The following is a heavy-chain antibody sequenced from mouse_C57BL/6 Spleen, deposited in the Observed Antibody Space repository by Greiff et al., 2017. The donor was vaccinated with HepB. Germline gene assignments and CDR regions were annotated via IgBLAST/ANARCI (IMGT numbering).Heavy chain of an antibody. V-gene: IGHV3-6*01. J-gene: IGHJ2*01. CDR2: ISYDGSN. D-gene: IGHD2-5*01. Sequence: DVKLQESGPGLVKPSQSLSLTCSVTGYSITSGYYWNWIRQFPGNKLEWMGYISYDGSNNYNPSLKNRISITRDKSTNQFFLKFNSVTNEETDTYYCAREYSNYFDYWGQGTTLTVAS. CDR3: AREYSNYFDY. CDR1: GYSITSGYY.